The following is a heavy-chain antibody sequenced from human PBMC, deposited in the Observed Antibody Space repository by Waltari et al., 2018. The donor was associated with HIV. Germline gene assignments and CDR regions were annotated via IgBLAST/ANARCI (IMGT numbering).Heavy chain of an antibody. CDR3: ASGVGYDSSGYYYDY. J-gene: IGHJ4*02. Sequence: QVQLQASGPGLVKPSETLSLTCTVPGGSIRSYYGSWIRQPPGKGLEWIGYIYYSGSTNYNPSLKSRVTVSVDTSKNQFSLKLSSVTAADTAVYYCASGVGYDSSGYYYDYWGQGTLVTVSS. V-gene: IGHV4-59*01. D-gene: IGHD3-22*01. CDR2: IYYSGST. CDR1: GGSIRSYY.